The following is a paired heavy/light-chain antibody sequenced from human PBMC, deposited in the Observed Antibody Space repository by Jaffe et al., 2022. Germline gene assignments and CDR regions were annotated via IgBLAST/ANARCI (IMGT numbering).Heavy chain of an antibody. D-gene: IGHD3-10*01. CDR3: ARVPLDQPDPVATYYYYMDV. V-gene: IGHV3-11*01. CDR2: IGRSGTTI. Sequence: QVQLVESGGGLVKPGGSLRLSCAASGFSFSDHYMTWIRQAPGKGLEWLSYIGRSGTTIYYADSVKGRFTISRDNAKKSLFLQMNSLRAEDSAVYYCARVPLDQPDPVATYYYYMDVWGKGTTVTVSS. CDR1: GFSFSDHY. J-gene: IGHJ6*03.
Light chain of an antibody. J-gene: IGLJ2*01. CDR1: TLAKKY. CDR3: QSADSSGSFVI. Sequence: SDELTQPPSVSVSPGQTARITCSGDTLAKKYAFWYQQKPGQAPALVIYKDTERPSGIPERFSGSTSGTRVTLTISGVQAEDEADYYCQSADSSGSFVIFGGGTKLTVL. V-gene: IGLV3-25*03. CDR2: KDT.